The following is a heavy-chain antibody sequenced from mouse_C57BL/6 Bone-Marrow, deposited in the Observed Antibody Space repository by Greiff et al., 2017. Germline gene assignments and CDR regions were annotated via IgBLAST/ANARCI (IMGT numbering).Heavy chain of an antibody. Sequence: VQLQQSGPELVKPGASVKISCKASGYAFSSSWMNWVKQRPGKGLEWIGRIYPGDGDTNYNGKFKGKATLTADKSSSTAYMQLSSQTSEDSAVYFWVRWDYYVSSYLYFDYWGQGTTLTVSS. D-gene: IGHD1-1*01. CDR1: GYAFSSSW. V-gene: IGHV1-82*01. CDR3: VRWDYYVSSYLYFDY. J-gene: IGHJ2*01. CDR2: IYPGDGDT.